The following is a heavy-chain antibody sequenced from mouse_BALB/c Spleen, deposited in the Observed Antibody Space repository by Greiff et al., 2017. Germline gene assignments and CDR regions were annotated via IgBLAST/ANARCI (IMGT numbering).Heavy chain of an antibody. J-gene: IGHJ4*01. D-gene: IGHD1-1*01. CDR3: LLLRLYAMDY. CDR2: ISDGGSYT. V-gene: IGHV5-4*02. CDR1: GFTFSDYY. Sequence: EVKLMESGGGLVKPGGSLKLSCAASGFTFSDYYMYWVRQTPEKRLEWVATISDGGSYTYYPDSVKGRFTISRDNAKNNLYLQMSSLKSVDTAMYYCLLLRLYAMDYWGQGTSVTVSS.